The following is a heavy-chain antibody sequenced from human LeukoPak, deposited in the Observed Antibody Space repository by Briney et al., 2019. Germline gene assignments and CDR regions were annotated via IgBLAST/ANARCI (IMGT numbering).Heavy chain of an antibody. V-gene: IGHV3-23*01. CDR3: AKGYYYDSSGYFSSRNYFDY. J-gene: IGHJ4*02. CDR2: ISGSGGST. CDR1: GFTFSSYA. D-gene: IGHD3-22*01. Sequence: GGSLRLSCAASGFTFSSYAMSWVRQAPGKGLEWVSAISGSGGSTYYADSVKGRFTISRDNSKNTLYLQMNSLRAEDTAVYYCAKGYYYDSSGYFSSRNYFDYWGQGTLATVSS.